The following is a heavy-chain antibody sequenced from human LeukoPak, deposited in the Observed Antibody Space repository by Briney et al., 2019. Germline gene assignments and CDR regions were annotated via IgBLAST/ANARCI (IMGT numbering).Heavy chain of an antibody. CDR1: GFTFSSYA. D-gene: IGHD1-7*01. CDR3: AKDPATKSSITGATDY. V-gene: IGHV3-23*01. J-gene: IGHJ4*02. CDR2: ISGSGGST. Sequence: GGSLRLSCAASGFTFSSYAMSWVRQAPGKGLEWVSAISGSGGSTYYADSVKGRFTISRDNSKNTLYLQMNSLRAEDTAVYHCAKDPATKSSITGATDYWGQGTLVTVSS.